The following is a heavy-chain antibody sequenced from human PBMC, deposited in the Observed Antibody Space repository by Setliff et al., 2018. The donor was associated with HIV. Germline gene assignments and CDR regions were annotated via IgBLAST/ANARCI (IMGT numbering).Heavy chain of an antibody. CDR2: INHKGVT. V-gene: IGHV4-34*01. Sequence: SETLSLTCAVYGGAFNGYYWTWIRQSPGRGLEWIGEINHKGVTNYSPSLMRRATISAEPSKNQSSRRLSSVTAADTALYFCTRAQIAAPRPFDYWGQGTLVTVSS. J-gene: IGHJ4*02. D-gene: IGHD2-21*01. CDR3: TRAQIAAPRPFDY. CDR1: GGAFNGYY.